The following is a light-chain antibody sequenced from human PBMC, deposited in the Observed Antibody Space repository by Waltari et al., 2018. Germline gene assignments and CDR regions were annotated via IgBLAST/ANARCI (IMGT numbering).Light chain of an antibody. CDR3: QVWDKTTGV. Sequence: SYEVTQPLSVSVSPGQTASITCSGDQLGDKYVRWYQQKPGQSPVLVIYRNTKRPSGIPERFSGSNSGNTATLTISGTQALDEADYYCQVWDKTTGVFGTGTKVTVL. J-gene: IGLJ1*01. V-gene: IGLV3-1*01. CDR1: QLGDKY. CDR2: RNT.